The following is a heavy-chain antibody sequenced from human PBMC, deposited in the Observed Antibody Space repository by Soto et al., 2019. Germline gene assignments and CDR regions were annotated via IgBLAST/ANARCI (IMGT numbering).Heavy chain of an antibody. CDR1: SGSITSYS. J-gene: IGHJ6*02. Sequence: SEALSRACTVCSGSITSYSWDWVRQPPGKCREWTGSIYHSGSTYYNPSLKSRVTISVDTSKNQFSLKLSSVTAADTAVYYCARDLFGGVVPAAPQGGYYYGMDVWCQGNKVTVSS. CDR2: IYHSGST. D-gene: IGHD2-2*01. V-gene: IGHV4-38-2*02. CDR3: ARDLFGGVVPAAPQGGYYYGMDV.